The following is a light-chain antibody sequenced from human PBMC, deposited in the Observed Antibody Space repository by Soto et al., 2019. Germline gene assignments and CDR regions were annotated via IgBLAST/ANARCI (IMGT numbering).Light chain of an antibody. CDR2: EDN. CDR1: SGRIASNY. CDR3: QSYDSSPRGV. J-gene: IGLJ3*02. V-gene: IGLV6-57*03. Sequence: NFMLTQPHSVSESPGKTVTISCTRSSGRIASNYVQWYQQRPGSAPTTVIYEDNQRPSGVPDRFSGSIDSSSNSASLTISGLKTEDEADYYCQSYDSSPRGVFGGGTKLTVL.